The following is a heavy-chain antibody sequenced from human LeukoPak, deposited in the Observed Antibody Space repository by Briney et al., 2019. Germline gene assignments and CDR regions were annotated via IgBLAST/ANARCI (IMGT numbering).Heavy chain of an antibody. CDR3: ARSRYYDYVWGSYRPHNFDY. CDR2: IDHSGST. V-gene: IGHV4-34*01. Sequence: SETLSLTCAVYGGSFSGYYWSWIRQPPGKGLEWIGEIDHSGSTNYNPSLKGRVTISVDTSKNQFSLKPSSVTAADTAVYYCARSRYYDYVWGSYRPHNFDYWGQGTLVTVSS. J-gene: IGHJ4*02. CDR1: GGSFSGYY. D-gene: IGHD3-16*02.